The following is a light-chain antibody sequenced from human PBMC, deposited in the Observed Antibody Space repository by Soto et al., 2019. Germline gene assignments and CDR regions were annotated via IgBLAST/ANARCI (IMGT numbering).Light chain of an antibody. CDR2: GAS. CDR1: QGISNF. Sequence: DIQMTQSPSSLSASVGDGVTITCRASQGISNFLAWYQQKPGKVPSVLIFGASTLRSGVPSRFSGSGSGTDFTLTISSLQPEDVETYYCQKYNSAPFTFGPGTKVDIK. CDR3: QKYNSAPFT. V-gene: IGKV1-27*01. J-gene: IGKJ3*01.